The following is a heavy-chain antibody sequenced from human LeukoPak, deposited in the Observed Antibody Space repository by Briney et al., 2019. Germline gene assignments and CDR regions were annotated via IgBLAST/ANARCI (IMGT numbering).Heavy chain of an antibody. J-gene: IGHJ3*02. CDR3: ARDISESYYDSSGFPRAQHFDI. V-gene: IGHV1-18*01. CDR1: GYTFTSYG. D-gene: IGHD3-22*01. CDR2: ISAYNGNT. Sequence: GASVTVSCKASGYTFTSYGISWVRQAPGQGLEWMGWISAYNGNTNYAQKLQGRVTMTTDTSTSTAYMELRSLRSDDTAVYYCARDISESYYDSSGFPRAQHFDIWGQGTMVTVSS.